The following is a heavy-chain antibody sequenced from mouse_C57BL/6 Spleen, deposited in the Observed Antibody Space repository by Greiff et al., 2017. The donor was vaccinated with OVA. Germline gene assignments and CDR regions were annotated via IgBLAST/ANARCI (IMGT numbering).Heavy chain of an antibody. CDR1: GYTFTSYT. Sequence: VQLVESGAELARPGASVKMSCKASGYTFTSYTMHWVKQRPGQGLEWIGYINPSSGYTKYNQKFKDKATLTADKSSSTAYMQLSSLTSEDSAVYYCAREVTTYWYFDVWGTGTTVTVSS. CDR2: INPSSGYT. J-gene: IGHJ1*03. CDR3: AREVTTYWYFDV. V-gene: IGHV1-4*01. D-gene: IGHD2-12*01.